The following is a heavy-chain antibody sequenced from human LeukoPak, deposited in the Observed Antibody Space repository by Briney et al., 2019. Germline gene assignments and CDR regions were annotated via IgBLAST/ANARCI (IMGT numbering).Heavy chain of an antibody. D-gene: IGHD1-14*01. V-gene: IGHV3-23*01. CDR3: AKTIVPTRNYDYYYGMDV. Sequence: GGSLRLSCAASGFTFSSYAMSWVRQAPGKGLEWVSAISGSGGSTYYADSVKGRFTISRDNSKSTPYLQMNSLRAEDAAVYYCAKTIVPTRNYDYYYGMDVWGQGTTVTVSS. CDR2: ISGSGGST. J-gene: IGHJ6*02. CDR1: GFTFSSYA.